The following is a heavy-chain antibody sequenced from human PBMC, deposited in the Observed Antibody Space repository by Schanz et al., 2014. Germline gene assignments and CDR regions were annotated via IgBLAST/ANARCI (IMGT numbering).Heavy chain of an antibody. Sequence: VQLVESGGGVVQPGGSLRLSCAASGFIFSNYGMHWVRQAPGKGLEWVSSISSSSSYIYYADSVEGRFTISRDNSRNTLYLQMNSLRTEDTAVYYCARDLEGYDGGGGGFDPWGQGALVTVSS. J-gene: IGHJ5*02. D-gene: IGHD2-21*01. CDR1: GFIFSNYG. V-gene: IGHV3-21*01. CDR2: ISSSSSYI. CDR3: ARDLEGYDGGGGGFDP.